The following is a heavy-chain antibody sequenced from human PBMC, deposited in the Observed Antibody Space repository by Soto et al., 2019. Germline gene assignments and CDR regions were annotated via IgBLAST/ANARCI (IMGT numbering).Heavy chain of an antibody. CDR2: ISAYNGNT. CDR3: ARDRMGYSSSWFLTPRWFDP. Sequence: ASVKVSCKASGYTFTSYGISWVRQAPGQGLEWMGWISAYNGNTNYAQKLQGRVTMTTDTSTSTAYMELRSLRSDDTAVYYCARDRMGYSSSWFLTPRWFDPWGQGTLVTVSS. J-gene: IGHJ5*02. V-gene: IGHV1-18*01. D-gene: IGHD6-13*01. CDR1: GYTFTSYG.